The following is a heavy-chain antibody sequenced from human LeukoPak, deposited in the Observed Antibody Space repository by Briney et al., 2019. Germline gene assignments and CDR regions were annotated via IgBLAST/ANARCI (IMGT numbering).Heavy chain of an antibody. D-gene: IGHD2-21*02. J-gene: IGHJ4*02. Sequence: GGSLRLSCAASGFTFSSYSMNWVRQAPGKGLEWVSSISSSSSYIYYADSVKGRFTISRDNAKNSLYLQMNSLRAEDTAVYYCARDGDCGGDCFPQFDYWGQGTLDTVSS. V-gene: IGHV3-21*01. CDR2: ISSSSSYI. CDR3: ARDGDCGGDCFPQFDY. CDR1: GFTFSSYS.